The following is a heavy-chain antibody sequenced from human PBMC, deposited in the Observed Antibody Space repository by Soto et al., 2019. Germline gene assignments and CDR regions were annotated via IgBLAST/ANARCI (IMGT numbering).Heavy chain of an antibody. CDR2: ISSSGKTI. J-gene: IGHJ4*02. V-gene: IGHV3-48*03. Sequence: EGQLVESGGDLVQPGGSLRLSCVASGFTFSSYEMNWVRQAPGKGLEWVSYISSSGKTIHYADSVKGRFTISRDNAKNSLSLQMNSLRVEDTAVYYCARNNGDYEVYWGQGTLVIVSS. CDR1: GFTFSSYE. CDR3: ARNNGDYEVY. D-gene: IGHD4-17*01.